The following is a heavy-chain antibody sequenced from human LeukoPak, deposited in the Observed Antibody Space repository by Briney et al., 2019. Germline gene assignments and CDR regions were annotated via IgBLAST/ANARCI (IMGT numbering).Heavy chain of an antibody. V-gene: IGHV4-39*01. Sequence: SETLSLTCTVSGGSISSSSYYWGWIRQPPGGGLEWIGSIYYSGSTYYNPSLKSRVTISVDTSKNQFSLKLSSVTAADTAVYYCARGRSGWYLYWGQGTLVTVSS. CDR2: IYYSGST. J-gene: IGHJ4*02. D-gene: IGHD6-19*01. CDR1: GGSISSSSYY. CDR3: ARGRSGWYLY.